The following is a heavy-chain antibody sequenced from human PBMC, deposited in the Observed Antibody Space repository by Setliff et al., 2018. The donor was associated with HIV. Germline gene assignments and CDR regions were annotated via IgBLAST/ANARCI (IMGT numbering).Heavy chain of an antibody. V-gene: IGHV4-39*01. CDR1: GGSITSSTYY. Sequence: KTSETLSLTCTVSGGSITSSTYYWGWIRQSPRKGLEWIGTMYHSGPAYYNPSLKSRVTISVDTSKNQFSLKLTSVTAADTAVYYCARHVPGTRDASDIWGQGTMVTVSS. CDR3: ARHVPGTRDASDI. J-gene: IGHJ3*02. CDR2: MYHSGPA. D-gene: IGHD3-10*02.